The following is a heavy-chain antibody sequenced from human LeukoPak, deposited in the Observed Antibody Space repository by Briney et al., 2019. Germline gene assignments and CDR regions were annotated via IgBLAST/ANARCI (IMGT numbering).Heavy chain of an antibody. D-gene: IGHD6-19*01. CDR3: ARDRQWLVDH. CDR1: GGSISSYY. V-gene: IGHV4-4*07. Sequence: SETLSLTCTVSGGSISSYYWSWIRQPAGKGLEWIGRIYPTGSTNNNPSLKSRVTMSVDTSKNQFSLKLTSVTAADTAVYYCARDRQWLVDHWGQGTLVTVSS. CDR2: IYPTGST. J-gene: IGHJ5*02.